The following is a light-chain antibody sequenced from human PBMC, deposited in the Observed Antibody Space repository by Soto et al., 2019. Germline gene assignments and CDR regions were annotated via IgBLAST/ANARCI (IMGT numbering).Light chain of an antibody. CDR3: QQFSTWPVT. V-gene: IGKV3-15*01. CDR1: QGIRNH. Sequence: IVMTQSPATLSVSPGERVTFSCRASQGIRNHLAWYQHKPGQAPRLLISYVSAGATGIPARFSGSGSGTEFTLTINSLQSEDFAVYYCQQFSTWPVTFGGGTKVEIK. J-gene: IGKJ4*01. CDR2: YVS.